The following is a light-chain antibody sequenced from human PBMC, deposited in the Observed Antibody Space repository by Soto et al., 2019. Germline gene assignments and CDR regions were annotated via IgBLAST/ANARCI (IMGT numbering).Light chain of an antibody. J-gene: IGKJ3*01. Sequence: IVLTQSPATLSLSPGERATLSCRASQRVSNYLAWYQHKPGQAPRLLLYDASNRATGIPIRFSGSGSGTDFTLTISSLEPEDFAVYYCQVRRHWSFTVGPGTKVDIK. CDR2: DAS. V-gene: IGKV3-11*01. CDR1: QRVSNY. CDR3: QVRRHWSFT.